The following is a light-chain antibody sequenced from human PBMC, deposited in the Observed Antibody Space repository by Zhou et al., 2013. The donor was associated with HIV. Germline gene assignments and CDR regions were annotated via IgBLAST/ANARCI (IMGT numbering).Light chain of an antibody. CDR3: QQYNRWPPLT. V-gene: IGKV3-15*01. CDR1: QSVSSN. CDR2: DAS. Sequence: EIVMTQSPATLSVSPGERATLSCRASQSVSSNLAWYQQRPGQPPRLLIYDASTRATGVPVRFSGSGSGTEFTLSIANLQSEDVAVYYCQQYNRWPPLTFGGGTQVEIK. J-gene: IGKJ4*01.